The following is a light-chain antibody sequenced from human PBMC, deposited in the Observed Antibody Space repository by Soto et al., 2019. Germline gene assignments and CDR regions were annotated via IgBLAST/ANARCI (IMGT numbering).Light chain of an antibody. CDR2: WAS. V-gene: IGKV4-1*01. J-gene: IGKJ2*01. CDR3: QQYYSTPRT. Sequence: DIVMTQSPDFLAVSLGERATLNCRSSQSLLYSSNNMNYLAWYQQKPRQPPKLFIYWASTRESGVPDRFSGSGSGTDFTLTISSLQAEDVAVYYCQQYYSTPRTYGQGTKLEIK. CDR1: QSLLYSSNNMNY.